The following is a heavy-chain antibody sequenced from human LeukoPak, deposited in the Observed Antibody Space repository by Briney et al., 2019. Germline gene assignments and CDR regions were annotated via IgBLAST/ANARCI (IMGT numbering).Heavy chain of an antibody. CDR3: ARLLPYCSDGICYFWEYFDS. D-gene: IGHD2-15*01. Sequence: SETLSLTCSVSGGSISTTTYSWGWIRQPPGKGLEWNGSFYYTGDTYYGPSLKSRVTISVDTSKNQFSLNLTSLTAADTAVYYCARLLPYCSDGICYFWEYFDSWGQGTLVTVSS. J-gene: IGHJ4*02. CDR1: GGSISTTTYS. CDR2: FYYTGDT. V-gene: IGHV4-39*01.